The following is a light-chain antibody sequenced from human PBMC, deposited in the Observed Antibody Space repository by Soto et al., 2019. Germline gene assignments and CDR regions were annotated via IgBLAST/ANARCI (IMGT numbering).Light chain of an antibody. CDR1: CSDVGGYNY. J-gene: IGLJ2*01. Sequence: QSALTQPASVSGSPGQSITISCTGTCSDVGGYNYVSWYQQHPGKAPKLMIYDVSNRPSGVSNRFSGSKSGNTASLTISGLQAEDEADYYCSSYTSSSTRVVFGGGTKLTVL. CDR2: DVS. V-gene: IGLV2-14*01. CDR3: SSYTSSSTRVV.